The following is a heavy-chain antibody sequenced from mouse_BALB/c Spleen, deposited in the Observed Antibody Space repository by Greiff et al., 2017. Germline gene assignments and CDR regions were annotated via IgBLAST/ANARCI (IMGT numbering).Heavy chain of an antibody. CDR1: GFTFSSYT. Sequence: EVQGVESGGGLVKPGGSLKLSCAASGFTFSSYTMSWVRQTPEKRLEWVATISSGGSYTYYPDSVKGRFTISRDNAKNTLYLQMSSLKSEDTAMYYSTRDYDYEYYYAMDYWGQGTSVTVSS. CDR3: TRDYDYEYYYAMDY. J-gene: IGHJ4*01. V-gene: IGHV5-6-4*01. CDR2: ISSGGSYT. D-gene: IGHD2-4*01.